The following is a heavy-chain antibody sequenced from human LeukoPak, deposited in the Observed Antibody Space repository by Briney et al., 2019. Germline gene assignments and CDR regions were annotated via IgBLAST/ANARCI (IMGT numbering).Heavy chain of an antibody. V-gene: IGHV3-30*02. CDR1: GFTLRSYG. J-gene: IGHJ4*02. CDR3: AKDPVGATAPVS. D-gene: IGHD1-26*01. Sequence: PGGSLRLSCAASGFTLRSYGMHWVRQAPGKGLEGVACIRYDGSNKYYADSVKGRFTISRDNSKNTLYLQMNSLRAEDTAVYYCAKDPVGATAPVSWGQGSLVTVSS. CDR2: IRYDGSNK.